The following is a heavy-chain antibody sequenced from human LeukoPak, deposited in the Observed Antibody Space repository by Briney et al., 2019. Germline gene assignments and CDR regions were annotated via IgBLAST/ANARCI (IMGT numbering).Heavy chain of an antibody. J-gene: IGHJ5*01. V-gene: IGHV3-21*01. CDR1: GFTFSSYS. CDR2: ISSSSSYI. D-gene: IGHD3-9*01. Sequence: GGSLRLSCAASGFTFSSYSMNWVRQAPGKGLEWVAFISSSSSYIYYAHSVKGRFTISRDNDKNSLYLQMNSLRAEDTAVYYGARGRGLRYFDWFNYWGQGTLVTVSS. CDR3: ARGRGLRYFDWFNY.